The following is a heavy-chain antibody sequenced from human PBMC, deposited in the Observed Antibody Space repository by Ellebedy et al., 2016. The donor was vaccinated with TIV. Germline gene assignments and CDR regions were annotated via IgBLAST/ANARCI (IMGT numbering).Heavy chain of an antibody. CDR3: ARDRTGSWTFDY. Sequence: ASVKVSCXASGYTFTNYHMHWVRQAPGQGPEWMGIINPSIDSTSYALKFQGRVTVTRDTSTSAIYMELSGLTSEDTAVYYCARDRTGSWTFDYWGQGTLVTVSS. V-gene: IGHV1-46*01. J-gene: IGHJ4*02. CDR1: GYTFTNYH. CDR2: INPSIDST. D-gene: IGHD1-26*01.